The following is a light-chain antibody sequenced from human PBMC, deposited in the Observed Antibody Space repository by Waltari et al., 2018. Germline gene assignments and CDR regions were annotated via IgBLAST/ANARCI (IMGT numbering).Light chain of an antibody. J-gene: IGLJ3*02. CDR2: VNSDGSH. V-gene: IGLV4-69*02. CDR1: SGHSSNI. CDR3: QTGGHGTWV. Sequence: QLVLTQSPSASASLGASVKLTSTLSSGHSSNIVAWHQQQPAKGPRFLMKVNSDGSHSKGDEIPDRFSGSSAGAERYLTISTVQSEDEAVYYCQTGGHGTWVFGGGTKLTVL.